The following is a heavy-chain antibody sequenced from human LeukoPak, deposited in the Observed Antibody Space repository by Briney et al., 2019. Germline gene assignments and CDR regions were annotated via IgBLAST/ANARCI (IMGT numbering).Heavy chain of an antibody. J-gene: IGHJ3*02. CDR1: GYTFTGYY. CDR2: INPNSGGT. CDR3: AREAPGVPGGAFDI. D-gene: IGHD1-1*01. V-gene: IGHV1-2*02. Sequence: ASVKVSCKASGYTFTGYYMHWVRQAPGQGLEWMGWINPNSGGTNYAQKFQGRVTMTRDTSISTAYMELRSLRSDDTAVYYCAREAPGVPGGAFDIWGQGTMVTVSS.